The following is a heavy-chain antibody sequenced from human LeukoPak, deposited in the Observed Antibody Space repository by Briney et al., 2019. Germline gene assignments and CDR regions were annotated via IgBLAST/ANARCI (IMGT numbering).Heavy chain of an antibody. CDR3: AGRGYCSGGSCSRFDP. J-gene: IGHJ5*02. CDR2: IYPCDCDT. D-gene: IGHD2-15*01. V-gene: IGHV5-51*01. CDR1: GYSFTSYW. Sequence: GESMKISSKGSGYSFTSYWNGRVRQMPGKGRLGMGIIYPCDCDTRYSPSFQGQVTISADKSINTAYLQLSSLKASDTAMYYRAGRGYCSGGSCSRFDPWGQGTLVTVSS.